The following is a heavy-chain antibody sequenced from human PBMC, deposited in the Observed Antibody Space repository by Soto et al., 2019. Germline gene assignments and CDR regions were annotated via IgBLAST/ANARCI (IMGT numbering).Heavy chain of an antibody. V-gene: IGHV1-18*01. CDR1: GYTFSNYG. Sequence: QVQLVQSGAEVKEPGASLKVSCKASGYTFSNYGISWVRQAPGQGLEWMGWISGYNGNANYAQKVQGRVTMTREAATDTAYMYQKSVRSEDTALYYCARHQIRDIVVVPPTNLDALDIWRQGTTVTVS. J-gene: IGHJ3*02. D-gene: IGHD2-2*01. CDR3: ARHQIRDIVVVPPTNLDALDI. CDR2: ISGYNGNA.